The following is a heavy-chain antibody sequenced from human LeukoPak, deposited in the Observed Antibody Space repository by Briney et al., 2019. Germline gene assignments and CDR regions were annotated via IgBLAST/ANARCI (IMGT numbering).Heavy chain of an antibody. CDR2: ISGSGGST. J-gene: IGHJ6*02. CDR3: AKSKGIVVETAALWGHYFYHGMDV. D-gene: IGHD2-2*01. CDR1: GFTFGDYA. Sequence: GGSLRLSCAASGFTFGDYAMNWVRQAPGKGLEWVSAISGSGGSTYYADSVKGRFTISRDNTKNPLYLQMNSLRAEDTAVYYCAKSKGIVVETAALWGHYFYHGMDVWGQGTTVTVSS. V-gene: IGHV3-23*01.